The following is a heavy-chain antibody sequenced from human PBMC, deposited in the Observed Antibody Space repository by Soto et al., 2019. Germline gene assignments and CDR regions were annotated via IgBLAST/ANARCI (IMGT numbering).Heavy chain of an antibody. V-gene: IGHV3-23*01. CDR1: GFTFSSYA. Sequence: VGSLRLSCAASGFTFSSYAMSWVRQAPGKGLEWVSAISGSGGSTYYADSVKGRFTISRDNSKNTLYLQMNSLRAEDTAVYYCAKDSEISPPWIQLWLPAPFDYWGQGTLVTVSS. J-gene: IGHJ4*02. D-gene: IGHD5-18*01. CDR3: AKDSEISPPWIQLWLPAPFDY. CDR2: ISGSGGST.